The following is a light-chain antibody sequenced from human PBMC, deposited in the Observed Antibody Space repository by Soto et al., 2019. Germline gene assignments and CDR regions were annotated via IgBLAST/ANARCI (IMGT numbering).Light chain of an antibody. CDR2: KAS. CDR1: QSVDLW. Sequence: DIKMNQPHSAVSASEEDRVIITGRASQSVDLWLPWYQQQPGRAPKLLIYKASSLESAVPSRFSGSGSGTDFTLTISSLQPDDFATYYCQQYNSFSHWTFGQGTKVDI. V-gene: IGKV1-5*03. J-gene: IGKJ1*01. CDR3: QQYNSFSHWT.